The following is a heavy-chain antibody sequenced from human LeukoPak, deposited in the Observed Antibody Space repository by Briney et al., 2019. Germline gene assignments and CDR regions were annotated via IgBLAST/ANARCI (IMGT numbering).Heavy chain of an antibody. CDR2: INHSGST. CDR1: GGSFSGYY. D-gene: IGHD3-10*01. CDR3: ARAVSYYYGSGSYYKN. J-gene: IGHJ4*02. Sequence: SETLSLTCAVYGGSFSGYYWRWIRQPPGKGLEWIGEINHSGSTNYNPSLKSRVAISVDTSKNQFSLKLSSVTAADTAVYYCARAVSYYYGSGSYYKNWGQGTLVTVSS. V-gene: IGHV4-34*01.